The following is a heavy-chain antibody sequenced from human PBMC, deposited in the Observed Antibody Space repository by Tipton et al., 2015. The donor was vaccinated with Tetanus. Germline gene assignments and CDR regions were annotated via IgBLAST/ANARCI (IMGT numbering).Heavy chain of an antibody. D-gene: IGHD6-19*01. CDR3: AKDRGIAVAGTPAWWFDP. CDR1: GFTFSSYG. J-gene: IGHJ5*02. V-gene: IGHV3-30*18. Sequence: SLRLSCAASGFTFSSYGMHWVRQAPGKGLEWVAVISYDGSNKYYADSVKGRFTISRDNSKNTLYLQMNSLRAEDTAVHYCAKDRGIAVAGTPAWWFDPWGQGTLVTVSS. CDR2: ISYDGSNK.